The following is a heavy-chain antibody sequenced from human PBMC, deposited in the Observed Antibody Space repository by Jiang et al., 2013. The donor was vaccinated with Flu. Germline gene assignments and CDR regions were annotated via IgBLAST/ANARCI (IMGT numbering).Heavy chain of an antibody. V-gene: IGHV3-23*01. CDR2: ISGSGGST. J-gene: IGHJ4*02. CDR3: AKERSSGYYGAFTSFDY. Sequence: ASGFTFSSYAMSWVRPGVQGRGLEWVSAISGSGGSTYYADSVKGRFTISRDNSKNTLYLQMNSLRAEDTAVYYCAKERSSGYYGAFTSFDYWGQGTLVTVSS. D-gene: IGHD3-22*01. CDR1: GFTFSSYA.